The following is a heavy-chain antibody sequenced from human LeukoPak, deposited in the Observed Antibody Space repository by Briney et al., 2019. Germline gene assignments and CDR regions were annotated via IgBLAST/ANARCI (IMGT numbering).Heavy chain of an antibody. CDR3: ARVRDCGGDCYPGWYFDL. CDR1: GFTFSSYA. V-gene: IGHV3-30-3*01. J-gene: IGHJ2*01. Sequence: GGSLRLSSAASGFTFSSYAMHWVRQAPGKGLEWVAVISYDGSNKYYADSVKGRFTISRDNSKNTLYLQMNSLRAEDTAVYYCARVRDCGGDCYPGWYFDLWGRGTLVAVSS. CDR2: ISYDGSNK. D-gene: IGHD2-21*02.